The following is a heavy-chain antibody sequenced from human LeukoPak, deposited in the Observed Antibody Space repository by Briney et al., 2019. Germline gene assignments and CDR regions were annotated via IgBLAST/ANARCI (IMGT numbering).Heavy chain of an antibody. Sequence: VGSLRLSCAASGFTFSSYAMSWVRQAPGKGLEWVSAISGSGGSTYYADSVKGRFTISRDNSKNTLYLQMNSLRAEDTAVYYCAKHSRIAVAGKGYYYYYMDVWGKGTTVTVSS. J-gene: IGHJ6*03. CDR1: GFTFSSYA. CDR3: AKHSRIAVAGKGYYYYYMDV. D-gene: IGHD6-19*01. V-gene: IGHV3-23*01. CDR2: ISGSGGST.